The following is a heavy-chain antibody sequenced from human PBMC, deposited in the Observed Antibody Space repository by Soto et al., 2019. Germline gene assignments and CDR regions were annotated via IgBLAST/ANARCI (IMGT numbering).Heavy chain of an antibody. J-gene: IGHJ4*02. CDR3: AKAFLPKQWLVPFDY. V-gene: IGHV3-9*01. CDR2: ISWNSGSI. CDR1: GFTFDDYA. D-gene: IGHD6-19*01. Sequence: PGGSLRLSCAASGFTFDDYAMHWVRQAPGKGLEWVSGISWNSGSIGYADSVKGRFTISRDNAKNSLYLQMNSLRAEDTALYYCAKAFLPKQWLVPFDYWGQGTLVTVSS.